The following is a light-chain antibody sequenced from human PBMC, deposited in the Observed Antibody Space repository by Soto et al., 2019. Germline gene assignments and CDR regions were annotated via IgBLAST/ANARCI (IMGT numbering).Light chain of an antibody. V-gene: IGKV1-5*01. J-gene: IGKJ4*01. CDR1: QSISSW. Sequence: GDRVTITCRASQSISSWLAWYLQKPGKAPKLLIFDASTLESGVPSRFSGSGSGTDFTLTISCLQSEDFATYYCQQYYSYPLTFGGGTKVDIK. CDR3: QQYYSYPLT. CDR2: DAS.